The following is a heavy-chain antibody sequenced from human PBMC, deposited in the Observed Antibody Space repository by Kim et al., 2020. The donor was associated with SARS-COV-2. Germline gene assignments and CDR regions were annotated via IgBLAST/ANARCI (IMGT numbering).Heavy chain of an antibody. V-gene: IGHV3-30*02. D-gene: IGHD2-2*01. CDR3: AKDKSIVVVPAAAMDV. Sequence: ESVKGRFTISRDKSKNTLYLQMNSLRVEDTAVYYCAKDKSIVVVPAAAMDVWGQGTTVTVSS. J-gene: IGHJ6*02.